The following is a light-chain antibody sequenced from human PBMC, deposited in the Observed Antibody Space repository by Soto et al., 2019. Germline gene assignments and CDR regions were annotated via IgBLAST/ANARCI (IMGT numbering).Light chain of an antibody. Sequence: EIGITQSPATLSVSPGERATLSCRASRTVSINLAWYQQKPGQAPRLLIYGASTRATGVPTRFTGSGSGTEFTLIISRLQPEDFALYYCQQYNKWPWTFGQGTKVDIK. CDR1: RTVSIN. V-gene: IGKV3-15*01. CDR3: QQYNKWPWT. J-gene: IGKJ1*01. CDR2: GAS.